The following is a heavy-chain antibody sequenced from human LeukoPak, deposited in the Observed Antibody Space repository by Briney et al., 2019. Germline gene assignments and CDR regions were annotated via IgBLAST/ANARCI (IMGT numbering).Heavy chain of an antibody. CDR3: ARDRSGDYFFDY. V-gene: IGHV3-74*01. J-gene: IGHJ4*02. Sequence: GGSLRLSCAASRFTFSSYWMHWVRQAPGKGLVWVARINSDGSSTTYADSVKGRVTISRDNAKNTLYLQMSSLRAEDTAVYYCARDRSGDYFFDYWGQGTLVTVSS. CDR1: RFTFSSYW. CDR2: INSDGSST. D-gene: IGHD1-26*01.